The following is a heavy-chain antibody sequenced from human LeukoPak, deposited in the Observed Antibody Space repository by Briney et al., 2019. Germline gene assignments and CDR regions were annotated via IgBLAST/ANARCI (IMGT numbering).Heavy chain of an antibody. Sequence: SETLSLTCTVSGGSISSGGYYWGWIRQHPGKGLEWIGYIYYSGSTYYNPSLKSRVTISVDTSKNQFSLKLSSVTAADTAVYYCARGSPAAYDYWGQGTLVTVSS. CDR2: IYYSGST. CDR1: GGSISSGGYY. CDR3: ARGSPAAYDY. J-gene: IGHJ4*02. V-gene: IGHV4-31*03. D-gene: IGHD2-2*01.